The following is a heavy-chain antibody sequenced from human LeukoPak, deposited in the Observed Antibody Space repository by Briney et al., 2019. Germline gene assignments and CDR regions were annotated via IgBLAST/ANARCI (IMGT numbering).Heavy chain of an antibody. V-gene: IGHV3-23*01. CDR2: IGGGGGNT. D-gene: IGHD6-13*01. CDR1: GFTFSNYA. CDR3: ARGSGSSWYFYFDY. Sequence: GGSLRLSCAASGFTFSNYAMSWVRQALGKGLEWVSVIGGGGGNTYYADSVKGRFTISRDNAKNSVYLQMNSLRAEDTALYYCARGSGSSWYFYFDYWGQGTLVTVSS. J-gene: IGHJ4*02.